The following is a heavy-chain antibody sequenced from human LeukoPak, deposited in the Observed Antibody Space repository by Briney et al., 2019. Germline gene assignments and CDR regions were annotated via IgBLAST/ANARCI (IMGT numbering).Heavy chain of an antibody. CDR2: IRYDGSNK. V-gene: IGHV3-30*02. CDR3: AKPEYQLISYYYYMDV. J-gene: IGHJ6*03. Sequence: PGGSLRLSCAASGFTFSSYGMHWVRQAPGKGLEWVAFIRYDGSNKYYADSVKGRFTISRDNSKNTLYLQMNSLRAEDTAVYYCAKPEYQLISYYYYMDVWGKGTTVTISS. CDR1: GFTFSSYG. D-gene: IGHD2-2*01.